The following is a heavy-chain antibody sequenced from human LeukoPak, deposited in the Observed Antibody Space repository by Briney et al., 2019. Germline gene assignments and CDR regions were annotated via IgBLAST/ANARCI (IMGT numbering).Heavy chain of an antibody. CDR2: ITASGGNT. D-gene: IGHD6-13*01. CDR1: GFTFSSYA. J-gene: IGHJ6*02. V-gene: IGHV3-23*01. CDR3: VHSRQQLTKHYYYHGVDV. Sequence: GGSLRLSCAASGFTFSSYAMSWVRQAPGKGLEWVSAITASGGNTYYADSVRGRFTISRDNSKNTLYLQMNRLRAEDTAVYYCVHSRQQLTKHYYYHGVDVWGQGTTVTVAS.